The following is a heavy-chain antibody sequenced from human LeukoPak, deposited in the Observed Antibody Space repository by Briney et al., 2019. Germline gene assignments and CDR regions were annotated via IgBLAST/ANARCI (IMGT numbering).Heavy chain of an antibody. CDR2: ISYDGSNK. CDR3: ARDLRVTGIDY. Sequence: GGSLRLSCAASGFTFSSYAMHWVRQAPGKGLEWVAVISYDGSNKYYADSVKGRFTISRDNSKNTLYLQMNSLRAEDTAVYHCARDLRVTGIDYWGQGTLVTVSS. CDR1: GFTFSSYA. J-gene: IGHJ4*02. V-gene: IGHV3-30-3*01. D-gene: IGHD2-21*02.